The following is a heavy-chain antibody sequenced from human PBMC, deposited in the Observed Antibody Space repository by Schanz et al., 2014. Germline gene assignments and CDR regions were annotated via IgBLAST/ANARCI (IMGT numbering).Heavy chain of an antibody. CDR3: AGAVATIRADSFDI. CDR1: GFTFNSYG. V-gene: IGHV3-21*01. J-gene: IGHJ3*02. CDR2: INSRSNFI. D-gene: IGHD5-12*01. Sequence: VQLVESGGGVVQPGRSLRLSCAASGFTFNSYGMHWVRQAPGKGLEWVSSINSRSNFIYYADSVKGRFTISRDNAKNSLYLQMNSLRAEDTAVYYCAGAVATIRADSFDIWGQGTMVAVSS.